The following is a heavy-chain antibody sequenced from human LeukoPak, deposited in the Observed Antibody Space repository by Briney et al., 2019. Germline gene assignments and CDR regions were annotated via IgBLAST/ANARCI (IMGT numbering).Heavy chain of an antibody. J-gene: IGHJ4*02. D-gene: IGHD5-18*01. CDR3: AFVVDTAMVIFDY. CDR2: INPSGGST. V-gene: IGHV1-46*01. CDR1: GYTFTSYY. Sequence: ASVKVSCKASGYTFTSYYMHWVRQAPGQGLEWMGIINPSGGSTSCAQKFQGRVTMTRDTSTSTVYMELSSLRSDDTAVYYCAFVVDTAMVIFDYWGQGTLVTVSS.